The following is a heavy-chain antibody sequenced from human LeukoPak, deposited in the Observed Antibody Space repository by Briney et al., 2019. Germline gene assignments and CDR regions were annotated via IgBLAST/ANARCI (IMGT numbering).Heavy chain of an antibody. CDR2: ISSSSSYI. J-gene: IGHJ3*02. D-gene: IGHD3-22*01. V-gene: IGHV3-21*01. CDR3: ARVVNYYDSSGYDDPDAFDI. Sequence: GGSLRLSCAASGFTFSSYSMNWVRQAPGKGLEWVSSISSSSSYIYYADSVKGRFTISRDNAKNSLYLQMNSLRAEDTAVYYCARVVNYYDSSGYDDPDAFDIWGQGTMVTVSS. CDR1: GFTFSSYS.